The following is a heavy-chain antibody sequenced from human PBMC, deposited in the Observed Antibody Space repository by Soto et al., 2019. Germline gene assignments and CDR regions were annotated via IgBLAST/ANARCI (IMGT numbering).Heavy chain of an antibody. D-gene: IGHD3-22*01. CDR3: ARGVVTTIVVAGDWFDP. CDR1: GGSISSSSYY. CDR2: IYYSGST. J-gene: IGHJ5*02. Sequence: PSETLSLTCTVSGGSISSSSYYWGWIRQPPGKGLEWIGSIYYSGSTYYDPSLKSRVTISVDTSKNQFSLKLSSVTAADTAVYYCARGVVTTIVVAGDWFDPWGQGTLVTVSS. V-gene: IGHV4-39*01.